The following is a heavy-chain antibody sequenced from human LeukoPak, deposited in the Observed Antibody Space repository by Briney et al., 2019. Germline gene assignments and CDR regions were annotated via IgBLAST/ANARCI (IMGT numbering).Heavy chain of an antibody. V-gene: IGHV6-1*01. CDR1: GDSVSSNSAA. Sequence: SQTLSLTCAISGDSVSSNSAAWNWIRQSPSRGLEWLGRTYYRSKWYNDYAVSVKSRITINPDTSKNQFSLQLNSVTPEDTAVYYCAREQWEPNYYYYYMDVWGKGTTVTASS. J-gene: IGHJ6*03. CDR3: AREQWEPNYYYYYMDV. CDR2: TYYRSKWYN. D-gene: IGHD1-26*01.